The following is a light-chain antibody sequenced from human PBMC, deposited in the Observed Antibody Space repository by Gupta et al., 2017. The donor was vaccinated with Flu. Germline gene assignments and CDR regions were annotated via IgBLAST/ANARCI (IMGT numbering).Light chain of an antibody. CDR2: KVS. CDR3: RQCAHWRKT. V-gene: IGKV2-30*02. J-gene: IGKJ3*01. CDR1: QSRVHSDGNTY. Sequence: DAVMTSSPLPPPVTLGQPPSISCRSSQSRVHSDGNTYFNWFLQRPGQSPRRLIYKVSNRDSVVPDRFSGSGSGTDFTLKISSVEAEDVGIYYCRQCAHWRKTFGHGTKVDIK.